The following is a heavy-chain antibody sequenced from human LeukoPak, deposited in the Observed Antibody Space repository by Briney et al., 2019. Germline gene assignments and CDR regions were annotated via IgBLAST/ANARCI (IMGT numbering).Heavy chain of an antibody. CDR1: GFTFSTYA. CDR2: ISSSGSYI. Sequence: GFLRLSCAASGFTFSTYAMNWVRQAPGKGLEWVSSISSSGSYIYYADSVKGRFTISRDNAKNSLYLQMNSLRAEDTAVYYCARERETYSGSYDYWGQGTLVTVSS. D-gene: IGHD1-26*01. J-gene: IGHJ4*02. V-gene: IGHV3-21*01. CDR3: ARERETYSGSYDY.